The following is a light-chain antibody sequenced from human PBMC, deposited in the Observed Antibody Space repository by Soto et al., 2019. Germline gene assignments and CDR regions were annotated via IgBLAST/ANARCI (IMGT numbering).Light chain of an antibody. Sequence: EVVMTQSPATLSVSPGERATLSCRASQSIRTDLAWYQQKPGQAPSLLXFSASTRATGVPARFSGSGSGTEFTLTISSLQSEDFAVYYCQQYNKWPQWTFGQGTKVDI. CDR1: QSIRTD. J-gene: IGKJ1*01. CDR3: QQYNKWPQWT. CDR2: SAS. V-gene: IGKV3-15*01.